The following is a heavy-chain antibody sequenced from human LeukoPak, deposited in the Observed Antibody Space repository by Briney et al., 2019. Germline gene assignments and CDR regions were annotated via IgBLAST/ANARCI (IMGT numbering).Heavy chain of an antibody. CDR2: IIPIFGTA. CDR3: ATEYYYGSGSPQYYFDY. CDR1: GGTFSSYA. Sequence: SVKVSCKASGGTFSSYAISWVRQAPGQGLEWMGGIIPIFGTANYAQKFQGRVTITADESTSTAYMELSSLRSEDTAVYYCATEYYYGSGSPQYYFDYWGQGTLVTVSS. J-gene: IGHJ4*02. D-gene: IGHD3-10*01. V-gene: IGHV1-69*01.